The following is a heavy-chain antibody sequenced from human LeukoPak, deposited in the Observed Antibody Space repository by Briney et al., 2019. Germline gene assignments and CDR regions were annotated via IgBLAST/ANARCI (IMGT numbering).Heavy chain of an antibody. D-gene: IGHD1-7*01. CDR3: XXXXNYWPQWWFDP. V-gene: IGHV1-2*02. CDR1: GFTFTGYY. J-gene: IGHJ5*02. CDR2: INPNSGGT. Sequence: ASVKVSCKASGFTFTGYYMHWVRQAPGQGLEWMGWINPNSGGTKYAQNFQGRVTMTRDSSISTAYMELSRLRSDDTAVYYCXXXXNYWPQWWFDPWGRGTLVSVSS.